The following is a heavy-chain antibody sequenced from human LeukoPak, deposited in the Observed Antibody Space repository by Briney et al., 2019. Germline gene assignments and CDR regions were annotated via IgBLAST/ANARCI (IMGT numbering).Heavy chain of an antibody. CDR2: IIPIFGTA. CDR3: ASDLERDGYNMPETP. D-gene: IGHD5-24*01. CDR1: GGTFSSYA. Sequence: SVKVSCKASGGTFSSYAISWVRQAPGQGLEWMGGIIPIFGTANYPQKFQGRVTLTADESTSTAYMELSSLRSEDTAVYYCASDLERDGYNMPETPWGQGTLVTVSS. J-gene: IGHJ5*02. V-gene: IGHV1-69*13.